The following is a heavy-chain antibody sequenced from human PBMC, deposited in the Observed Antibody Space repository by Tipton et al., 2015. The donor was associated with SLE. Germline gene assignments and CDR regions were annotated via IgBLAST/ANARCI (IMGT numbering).Heavy chain of an antibody. CDR2: IYTSGST. Sequence: TLSLTCTVSGGSITNYYWGWVRQPAGKGLEWIGHIYTSGSTNYNPSLKSRVTISVDTSKNQFSLKLRSVTAADTAIYYCAKDAHYNWLTSGNWFDPWGQGSLVTVSS. V-gene: IGHV4-4*07. CDR1: GGSITNYY. CDR3: AKDAHYNWLTSGNWFDP. D-gene: IGHD1-1*01. J-gene: IGHJ5*02.